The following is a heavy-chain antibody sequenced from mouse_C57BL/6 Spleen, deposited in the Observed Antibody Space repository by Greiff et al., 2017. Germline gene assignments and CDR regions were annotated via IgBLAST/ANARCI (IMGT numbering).Heavy chain of an antibody. D-gene: IGHD2-1*01. CDR2: IYPGDGDT. J-gene: IGHJ4*01. CDR1: GYAFSSSW. Sequence: VQLQQSGPELVKPGASVKISCKASGYAFSSSWMNWVKQRPGKGLEWIGRIYPGDGDTNYNGKFKGKATLTADKSSSTAYMQLSSLTSEDSAVYFCAREIYYGNYVYAMDYWGQGTSVTVSS. V-gene: IGHV1-82*01. CDR3: AREIYYGNYVYAMDY.